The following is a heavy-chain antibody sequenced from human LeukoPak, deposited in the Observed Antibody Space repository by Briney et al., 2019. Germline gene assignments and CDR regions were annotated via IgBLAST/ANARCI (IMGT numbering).Heavy chain of an antibody. Sequence: PSQTLSLTCTVSGGSINSGDNYWRWIRQPPGKGLEWIGFIYYRGTTYYNPSLKSRVSISIDTSRNQFSLKLNSVTAADTAVYYCARIEGNSGYGWSHFDYWGQGRLVTVSS. CDR1: GGSINSGDNY. CDR2: IYYRGTT. CDR3: ARIEGNSGYGWSHFDY. J-gene: IGHJ4*02. D-gene: IGHD3-10*01. V-gene: IGHV4-30-4*01.